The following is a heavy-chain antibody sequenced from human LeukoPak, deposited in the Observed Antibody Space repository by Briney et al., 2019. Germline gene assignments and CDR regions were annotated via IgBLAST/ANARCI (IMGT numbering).Heavy chain of an antibody. Sequence: GGSLRLSCVASGFTFSSYAMSWVRQAPGKGLEWVSAISGSGGSTYYADSVKGRFTISRDNSRSTLYLQMNSLRPEDTAIYYCAREGYYGSGSPPSLYFDYWGQGTLVTVSS. CDR1: GFTFSSYA. D-gene: IGHD3-10*01. J-gene: IGHJ4*02. CDR3: AREGYYGSGSPPSLYFDY. CDR2: ISGSGGST. V-gene: IGHV3-23*01.